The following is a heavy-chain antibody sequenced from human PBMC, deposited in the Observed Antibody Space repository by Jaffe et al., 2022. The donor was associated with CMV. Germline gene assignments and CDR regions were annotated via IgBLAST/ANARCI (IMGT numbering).Heavy chain of an antibody. CDR1: GGSFSGYY. D-gene: IGHD2-2*02. J-gene: IGHJ5*02. CDR2: INHSGST. Sequence: QVQLQQWGAGLLKPSETLSLTCAVYGGSFSGYYWSWIRQPPGKGLEWIGEINHSGSTNYNPSLKSRVTISVDTSKNQFSLKLSSVTAADTAVYYCARVYVVVVPAAIWSRFDPWGQGTLVTVSS. V-gene: IGHV4-34*01. CDR3: ARVYVVVVPAAIWSRFDP.